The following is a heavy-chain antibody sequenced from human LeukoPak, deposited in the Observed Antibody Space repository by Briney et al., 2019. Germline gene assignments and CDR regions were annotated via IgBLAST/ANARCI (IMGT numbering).Heavy chain of an antibody. CDR2: IYSGGST. CDR1: GFTVSSNY. D-gene: IGHD2/OR15-2a*01. CDR3: ARDLSYYYGMDV. V-gene: IGHV3-53*01. J-gene: IGHJ6*02. Sequence: GGSLRLSCAASGFTVSSNYMSWVRQAPGKGLEWVSVIYSGGSTYYADSVKGRFTISGDNSKNTLYPQMNSLRAEDTAVYYCARDLSYYYGMDVWGQGTTVTVSS.